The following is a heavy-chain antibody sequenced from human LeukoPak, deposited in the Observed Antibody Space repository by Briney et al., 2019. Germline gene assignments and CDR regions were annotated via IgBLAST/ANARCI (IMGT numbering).Heavy chain of an antibody. CDR1: GYTFTSYG. Sequence: ASVKVSCKASGYTFTSYGISWVRQAPGQGLEWMGWISAYNGNTNYAQKLQGRVTTTTDTSTSTAYMELRSLRSDDTAVYYCARQSAAAGPNNWFDPWGQGTLVTVSS. CDR3: ARQSAAAGPNNWFDP. J-gene: IGHJ5*02. V-gene: IGHV1-18*01. CDR2: ISAYNGNT. D-gene: IGHD6-13*01.